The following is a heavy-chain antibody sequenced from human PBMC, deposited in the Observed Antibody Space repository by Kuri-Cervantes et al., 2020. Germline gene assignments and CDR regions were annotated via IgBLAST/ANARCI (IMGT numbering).Heavy chain of an antibody. CDR2: INPSGGST. CDR1: GFTFSDYY. CDR3: ASGPRAAWFGELYFDY. D-gene: IGHD3-10*01. V-gene: IGHV1-46*01. Sequence: GGSLRLSCAASGFTFSDYYMSWIRQAPGKGLEWMGIINPSGGSTSYAQKFQGRVTMTRDTSTSTVYMELSSLRSEDTAVYYCASGPRAAWFGELYFDYWGQGTLVTVSS. J-gene: IGHJ4*02.